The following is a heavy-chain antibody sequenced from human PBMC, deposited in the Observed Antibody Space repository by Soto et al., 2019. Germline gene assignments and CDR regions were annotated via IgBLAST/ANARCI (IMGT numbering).Heavy chain of an antibody. D-gene: IGHD3-22*01. V-gene: IGHV4-59*01. J-gene: IGHJ3*02. Sequence: SETLSLTCTVSGASISSSYWSWIRQSPGNGLEWIGYVYYSGSTNYNPSLKSRVTISVDTSKNQFSLQLSSVTAADTAVYYCARGYYDSSGQSNTFDIGGQGTMVTVSS. CDR2: VYYSGST. CDR3: ARGYYDSSGQSNTFDI. CDR1: GASISSSY.